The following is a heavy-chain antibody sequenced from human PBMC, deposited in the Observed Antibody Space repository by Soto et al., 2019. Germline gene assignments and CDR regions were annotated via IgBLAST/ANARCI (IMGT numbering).Heavy chain of an antibody. D-gene: IGHD3-22*01. V-gene: IGHV3-9*01. CDR1: GFRFDDDA. J-gene: IGHJ3*01. Sequence: GGSLRLSCAGSGFRFDDDAMHWVRQAPGKGLEWVAGISWNGDSIGYADSVKGRFTISRDNAKNFLYLQMNSLRAEDTALYYCAKDMFGSDSTGWRASDVWAQGTIVTVSS. CDR3: AKDMFGSDSTGWRASDV. CDR2: ISWNGDSI.